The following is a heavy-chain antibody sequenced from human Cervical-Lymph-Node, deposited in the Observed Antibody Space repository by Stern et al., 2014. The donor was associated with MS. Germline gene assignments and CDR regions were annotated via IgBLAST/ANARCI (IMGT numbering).Heavy chain of an antibody. D-gene: IGHD6-13*01. Sequence: VQLVESGGGVVQPGRSLRLSCAASGFSFSNYGMHWVRQAPGKGLEWVAIISYDGSNTYYADSVKGRFIISRDNSKNTLYLQMNSLRAEDTAVFYCAKAIAAVGTGIDYWGQGTLVTVSS. V-gene: IGHV3-30*18. J-gene: IGHJ4*02. CDR2: ISYDGSNT. CDR3: AKAIAAVGTGIDY. CDR1: GFSFSNYG.